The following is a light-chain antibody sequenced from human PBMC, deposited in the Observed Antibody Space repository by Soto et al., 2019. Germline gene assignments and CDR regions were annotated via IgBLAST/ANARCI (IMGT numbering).Light chain of an antibody. Sequence: QSALTQPASVSGSPGQSITISCTETSSDVGGYNYVSWYQHHPGRGPKLMIYEVSNRPSGVSNRFSGSKSGNTASLTISGLQAEDEADYYCSSYTSITTLYVFGTGTKLTVL. V-gene: IGLV2-14*01. J-gene: IGLJ1*01. CDR2: EVS. CDR1: SSDVGGYNY. CDR3: SSYTSITTLYV.